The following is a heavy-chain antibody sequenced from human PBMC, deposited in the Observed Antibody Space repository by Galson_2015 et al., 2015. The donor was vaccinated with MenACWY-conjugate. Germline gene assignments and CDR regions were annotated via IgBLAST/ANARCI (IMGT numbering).Heavy chain of an antibody. Sequence: SVKVSCKASGYTFTSYAMHWVRQAPGQRLEWMGWINAGNGNTKYSQKFQGRVTITRDTSASTAYMELSSLRSEDTAVYYCARAFGSGWSKAGGMDVWGQGTTVTVSS. CDR3: ARAFGSGWSKAGGMDV. V-gene: IGHV1-3*01. D-gene: IGHD6-19*01. CDR1: GYTFTSYA. CDR2: INAGNGNT. J-gene: IGHJ6*02.